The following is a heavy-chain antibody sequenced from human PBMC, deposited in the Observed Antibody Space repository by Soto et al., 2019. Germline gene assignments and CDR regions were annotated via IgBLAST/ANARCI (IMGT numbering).Heavy chain of an antibody. CDR3: ARGWYYYYYGMDV. D-gene: IGHD6-13*01. V-gene: IGHV6-1*01. Sequence: SHTQSLTCVISGDRVCSNSGSSNWNRQSPSRGLEWLGRTYYRSKWYNDYAVSVKSRITINPDTSKNQFSLQLNSVTPEDTAVYYCARGWYYYYYGMDVWGQGTTVTVSS. CDR1: GDRVCSNSGS. J-gene: IGHJ6*02. CDR2: TYYRSKWYN.